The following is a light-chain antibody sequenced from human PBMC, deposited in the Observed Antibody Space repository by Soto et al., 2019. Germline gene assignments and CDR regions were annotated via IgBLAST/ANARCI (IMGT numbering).Light chain of an antibody. CDR2: DVT. V-gene: IGLV2-14*01. Sequence: QSALTQPASVSGSPGQSITISCTGTSSDVGGYNFVSWYQQHPGKAPKLMFYDVTNRPSGIANRFSGSKSGNTASLTISGLLAEDEAVYYCSSYTSTSTVVFGGGTKLTVL. CDR3: SSYTSTSTVV. J-gene: IGLJ2*01. CDR1: SSDVGGYNF.